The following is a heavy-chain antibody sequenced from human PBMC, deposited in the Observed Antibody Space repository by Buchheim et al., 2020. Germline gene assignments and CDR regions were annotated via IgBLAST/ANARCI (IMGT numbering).Heavy chain of an antibody. J-gene: IGHJ4*02. V-gene: IGHV3-23*01. Sequence: EVELLESGGGLVQPGGSLRLSCAASGFTFTTYAMNWVRQAPGKGLEWVSGISGSGGCTYYVDSVKGRFTIYRDNSKNMLDLQMNSLGVEDTAVYYCAKTGYFDFWSGRDDWGQGTL. CDR1: GFTFTTYA. D-gene: IGHD3-3*01. CDR3: AKTGYFDFWSGRDD. CDR2: ISGSGGCT.